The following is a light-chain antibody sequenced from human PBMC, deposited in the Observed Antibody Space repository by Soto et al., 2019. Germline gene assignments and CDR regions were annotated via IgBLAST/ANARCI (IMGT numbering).Light chain of an antibody. CDR2: GAS. CDR3: QLLNTSPPLT. V-gene: IGKV1-9*01. CDR1: QGISTY. Sequence: DIQLTQSPSFLSASVGYRVTITCQASQGISTYLAWYQQKPGKAPNLLIYGASTLQTGVPSRFSGSGSGTDFTLTISSLQPEDFATYYCQLLNTSPPLTFGGGTKVEI. J-gene: IGKJ4*01.